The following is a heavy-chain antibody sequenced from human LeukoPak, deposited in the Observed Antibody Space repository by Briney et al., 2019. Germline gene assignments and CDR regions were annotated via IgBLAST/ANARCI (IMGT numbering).Heavy chain of an antibody. V-gene: IGHV3-48*01. CDR1: GFTFSNYS. CDR3: ARLRGEGDY. D-gene: IGHD3-10*01. Sequence: GGSPRLSCAASGFTFSNYSMNWVRQAPGKGLEWVSYISSGSYTIFYADSVRGRFTISRDNAKNSLYLQMNSLRAEDTAVYYCARLRGEGDYWGQGTLVTVSS. J-gene: IGHJ4*02. CDR2: ISSGSYTI.